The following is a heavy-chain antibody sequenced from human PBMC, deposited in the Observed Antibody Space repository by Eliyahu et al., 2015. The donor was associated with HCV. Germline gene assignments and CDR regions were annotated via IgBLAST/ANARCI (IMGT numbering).Heavy chain of an antibody. CDR3: ARRDAYLGFDI. D-gene: IGHD3-16*01. CDR1: GGSISSYY. V-gene: IGHV4-59*08. Sequence: QVQLQESGPGLVKPSETLSLTCTVSGGSISSYYWSWLRQPPGKGLEWIGYIYYSGSTNYNPSLKSRVTISVDTSKNQFSLKLSSVTAADTAVYYCARRDAYLGFDIWGQGTMVTVSS. J-gene: IGHJ3*02. CDR2: IYYSGST.